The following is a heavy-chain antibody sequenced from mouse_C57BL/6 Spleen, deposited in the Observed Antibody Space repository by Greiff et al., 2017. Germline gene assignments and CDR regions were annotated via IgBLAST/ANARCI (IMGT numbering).Heavy chain of an antibody. V-gene: IGHV1-64*01. Sequence: QVQLQQPGAELVKPGASVKLSCKASGYTFTSYWMHWVKQRPGQGLEWIGMIHPNSGSTNYNEKFKSKATLTVDRASSTASMQLNSLTSVDSAVYYCARKTTVVATNYFDYWGQGTTRTVSS. CDR1: GYTFTSYW. CDR2: IHPNSGST. CDR3: ARKTTVVATNYFDY. D-gene: IGHD1-1*01. J-gene: IGHJ2*01.